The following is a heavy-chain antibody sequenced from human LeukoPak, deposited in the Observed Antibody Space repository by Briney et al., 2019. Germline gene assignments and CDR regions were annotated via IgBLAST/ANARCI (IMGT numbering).Heavy chain of an antibody. J-gene: IGHJ4*02. Sequence: PSETLSLTCSVSGGSIGSGRYYWTWIRQPPGKGLEWIVSIYNTWSTPYNPSLKSRVTMSVDTSKNQFSLRLSSVTAADTAVYYCARNITSVIPAGYFDYWGQGTLVTVSS. V-gene: IGHV4-39*01. CDR1: GGSIGSGRYY. D-gene: IGHD2-2*01. CDR2: IYNTWST. CDR3: ARNITSVIPAGYFDY.